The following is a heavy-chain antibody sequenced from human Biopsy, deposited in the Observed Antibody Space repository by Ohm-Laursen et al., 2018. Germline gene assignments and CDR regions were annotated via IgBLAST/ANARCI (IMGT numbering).Heavy chain of an antibody. J-gene: IGHJ1*01. V-gene: IGHV1-69*06. D-gene: IGHD3-9*01. CDR3: ATKLTGYFHH. CDR2: NIPILGTG. Sequence: SSVKVSCKSPEGTFSNYGVNWVRRAPGQGLEWLGGNIPILGTGNYAQKFQDRVTVAADTSTSTATMELRSLRSDDTAVYYCATKLTGYFHHWGQGTLVIVSS. CDR1: EGTFSNYG.